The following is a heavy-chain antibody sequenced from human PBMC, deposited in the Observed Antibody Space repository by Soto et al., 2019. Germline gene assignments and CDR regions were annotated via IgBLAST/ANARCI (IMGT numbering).Heavy chain of an antibody. V-gene: IGHV5-10-1*01. Sequence: GEPLKISCKGSGYSFAGYWITWVRQKPGKGLEWMGRIDPSDSQTYYSPSFRGHVTISVTKSITTVFLQWSSLRASDTAMYYCARQIYDSDTGPNFQYYFDSWGQGTPVTVSS. CDR1: GYSFAGYW. J-gene: IGHJ4*02. CDR3: ARQIYDSDTGPNFQYYFDS. CDR2: IDPSDSQT. D-gene: IGHD3-22*01.